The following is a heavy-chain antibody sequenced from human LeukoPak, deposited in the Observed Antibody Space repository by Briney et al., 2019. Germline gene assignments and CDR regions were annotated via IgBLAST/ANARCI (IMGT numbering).Heavy chain of an antibody. V-gene: IGHV3-48*01. J-gene: IGHJ3*02. CDR1: GFTFSSYA. Sequence: GGSLRLSCAASGFTFSSYAMSWVRQAPGKGLEWVSYISSSSSTIYYADSVKGRFTISRDNAKNSLYLQINSLRAEDTAVYYCARDYSSSSGKHAFDIWGQGTMVIVSS. CDR3: ARDYSSSSGKHAFDI. CDR2: ISSSSSTI. D-gene: IGHD6-13*01.